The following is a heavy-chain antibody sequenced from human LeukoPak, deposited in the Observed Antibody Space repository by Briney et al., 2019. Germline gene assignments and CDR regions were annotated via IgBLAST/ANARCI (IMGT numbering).Heavy chain of an antibody. CDR3: ARGDYGDYWNYYYMDV. D-gene: IGHD4-17*01. V-gene: IGHV3-48*01. J-gene: IGHJ6*03. CDR2: ISSTSSTI. Sequence: GGSLRLSCAASGFTFSSYSMNWVRQAPGKGLEWVSYISSTSSTIYYADSVKGRFTISRDTAKNSLYLQMNSLRAEDTAVYSCARGDYGDYWNYYYMDVWVKGTTVTVSS. CDR1: GFTFSSYS.